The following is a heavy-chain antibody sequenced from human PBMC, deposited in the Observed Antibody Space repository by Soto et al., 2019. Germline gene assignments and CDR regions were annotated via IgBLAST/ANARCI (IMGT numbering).Heavy chain of an antibody. D-gene: IGHD3-3*01. J-gene: IGHJ4*02. CDR1: GYTFTSYG. CDR2: INAHKGNR. CDR3: ARAIFVGFDY. V-gene: IGHV1-18*01. Sequence: QVQLVQSGAEVKKPGASVKVSCKASGYTFTSYGISWVRQAPGQGLEWMGWINAHKGNRKYAQKRQGRLTMPTDTTTSTAYTELRSLTCASTAVYYCARAIFVGFDYLGQGTLVTVSS.